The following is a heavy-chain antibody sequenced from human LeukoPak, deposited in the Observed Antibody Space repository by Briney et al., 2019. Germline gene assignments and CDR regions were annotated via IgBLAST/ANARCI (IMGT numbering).Heavy chain of an antibody. Sequence: GGSLRLSCAASGFTVSSNYMSWVRQAPGKGLEWVSVIYSGGSTYYADSVKGRFTISRDNSKNTLYLQMNSLRAEDTAVYYCAKTERVRLRLGRFDYWGQGTLVTVSS. J-gene: IGHJ4*02. D-gene: IGHD4-17*01. CDR1: GFTVSSNY. V-gene: IGHV3-66*01. CDR3: AKTERVRLRLGRFDY. CDR2: IYSGGST.